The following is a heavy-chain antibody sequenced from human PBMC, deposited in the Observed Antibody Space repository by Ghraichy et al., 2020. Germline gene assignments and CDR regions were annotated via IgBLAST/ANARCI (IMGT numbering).Heavy chain of an antibody. CDR2: IYSGGST. J-gene: IGHJ3*02. Sequence: LSLTCAASGFTVSSNYMSWVRQAPGKGLEWVSVIYSGGSTYYADSVKGRFTISRDNSKNTLYLQMNSLRAEDTAVYYCASPAGSYDAFDIWGQGTMVTVSS. CDR1: GFTVSSNY. CDR3: ASPAGSYDAFDI. D-gene: IGHD3-10*01. V-gene: IGHV3-66*01.